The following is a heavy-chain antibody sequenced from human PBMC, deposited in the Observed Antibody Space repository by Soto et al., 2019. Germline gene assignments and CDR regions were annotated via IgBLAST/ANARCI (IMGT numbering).Heavy chain of an antibody. CDR3: ARGQDDYGDSDVWFDP. V-gene: IGHV3-23*01. CDR2: ISGGGDST. J-gene: IGHJ5*02. Sequence: EEQLLESGGGLVQPGGSLRLSCAASGFSFSSYGMSWVRQAPGKGLEWVSGISGGGDSTYYADSVKGRFTISRDKSKNTLYLQMNSLRAEDTAVYYCARGQDDYGDSDVWFDPWVQGTLVSVSS. CDR1: GFSFSSYG. D-gene: IGHD4-17*01.